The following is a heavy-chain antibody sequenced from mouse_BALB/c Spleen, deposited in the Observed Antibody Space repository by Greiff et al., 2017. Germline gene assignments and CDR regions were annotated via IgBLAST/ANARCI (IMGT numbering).Heavy chain of an antibody. CDR2: INPSTGYT. CDR3: ARGQLGLPFAY. CDR1: GYTFTSYW. D-gene: IGHD3-2*01. J-gene: IGHJ3*01. V-gene: IGHV1-7*01. Sequence: VQLVESGPELVKPGASVKMSCKASGYTFTSYWMHWVKQRPGQGLEWIGYINPSTGYTEYNQKFKDKATLTADKSSSTAYMQLSSLTSEDSAVYYCARGQLGLPFAYWGQGTLVTVSA.